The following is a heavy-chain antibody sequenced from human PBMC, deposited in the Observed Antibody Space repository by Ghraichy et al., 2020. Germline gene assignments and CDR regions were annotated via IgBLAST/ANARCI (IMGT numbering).Heavy chain of an antibody. Sequence: GVLNISCAASGFTFSSYDMNWVRQAPGRGLEWISYINSTSSHIYYAHSVKGRFTISRDDGRNSLYLQMNSLRDEDTAVYYCARDSSSRLRTSRPDLWGQGTLVTVSS. V-gene: IGHV3-48*02. CDR3: ARDSSSRLRTSRPDL. J-gene: IGHJ5*02. CDR2: INSTSSHI. D-gene: IGHD4-17*01. CDR1: GFTFSSYD.